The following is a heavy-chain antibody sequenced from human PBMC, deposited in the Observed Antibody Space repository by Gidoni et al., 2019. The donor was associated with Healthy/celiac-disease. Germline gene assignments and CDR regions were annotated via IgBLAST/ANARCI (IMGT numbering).Heavy chain of an antibody. CDR2: IYYSGST. CDR1: GGSISSYY. V-gene: IGHV4-59*01. D-gene: IGHD6-19*01. J-gene: IGHJ4*02. CDR3: ARGLAERVAGFDY. Sequence: QVQLQESGPGLVSPSETLSLTCTVSGGSISSYYWSWIRQPPGKGLEWIGYIYYSGSTNYNPSLKSRVTISVDTSKNQFSLKLSSVTAADTAVYYCARGLAERVAGFDYWGQGTLVTVSS.